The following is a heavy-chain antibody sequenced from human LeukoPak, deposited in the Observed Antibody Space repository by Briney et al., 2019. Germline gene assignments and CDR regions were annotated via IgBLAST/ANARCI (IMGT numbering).Heavy chain of an antibody. Sequence: GGSLRLSCEASGFTFSSYWMSWVRQAPGKGLEWVANIKQDGSEKYYVDSVKGRFTISRDNAKNSLYLQMNSLRAEDTAVYYCARDSGYSYGYDHWGQGTLVTVSS. D-gene: IGHD5-18*01. J-gene: IGHJ5*02. V-gene: IGHV3-7*03. CDR1: GFTFSSYW. CDR3: ARDSGYSYGYDH. CDR2: IKQDGSEK.